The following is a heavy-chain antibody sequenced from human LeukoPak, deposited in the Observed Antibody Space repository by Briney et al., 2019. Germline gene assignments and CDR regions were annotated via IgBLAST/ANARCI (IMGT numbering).Heavy chain of an antibody. V-gene: IGHV4-59*01. CDR1: GGSISSYY. D-gene: IGHD1-26*01. CDR3: AREGSGSYLDYYYMDV. Sequence: SETLSLTCTVSGGSISSYYWSWIRQPPGKGLEWIGYVYYSGSTNYNPSLKSRVTISVDTSKNQFSLKLSSVTAADTAVYYCAREGSGSYLDYYYMDVWGKGTTVTVSS. J-gene: IGHJ6*03. CDR2: VYYSGST.